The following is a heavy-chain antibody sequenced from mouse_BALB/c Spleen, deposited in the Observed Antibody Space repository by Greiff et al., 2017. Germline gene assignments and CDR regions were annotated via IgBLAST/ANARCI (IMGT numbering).Heavy chain of an antibody. V-gene: IGHV1-69*02. CDR3: ARERDGDY. CDR1: GYTFTSYW. J-gene: IGHJ2*01. Sequence: QVQLQQSGAELVKPGASVKLSCKASGYTFTSYWMHWVKQRPGQGLEWIGEIDPSDSYTNYNQKFKGKATLTVDKSSSKAYMQLSSLTSEDAAVYYCARERDGDYWGQGTTRTVAS. D-gene: IGHD2-3*01. CDR2: IDPSDSYT.